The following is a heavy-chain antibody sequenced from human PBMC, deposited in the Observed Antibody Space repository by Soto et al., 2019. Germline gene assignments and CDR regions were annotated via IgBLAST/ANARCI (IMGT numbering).Heavy chain of an antibody. CDR1: GGAFSGYY. J-gene: IGHJ4*02. CDR3: GRALRITMVRWVFDY. Sequence: PSETLSLTCAVYGGAFSGYYWSWIRQPPGKGLECMGEIKHSGSTNYNPSLESRVTISIDTSDNQCSLRLSSFTAADTTVYYCGRALRITMVRWVFDYWGQGTLVTVSS. D-gene: IGHD3-10*01. CDR2: IKHSGST. V-gene: IGHV4-34*01.